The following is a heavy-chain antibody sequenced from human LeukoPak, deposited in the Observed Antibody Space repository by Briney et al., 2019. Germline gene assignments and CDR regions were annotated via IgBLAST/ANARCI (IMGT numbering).Heavy chain of an antibody. V-gene: IGHV1-18*01. J-gene: IGHJ4*02. Sequence: APVKFSCKASGYTFTSYGISWVRQSPGQGLEWMGWISAYNGNTNYAQKLQGRVTMTTDTSTSTAYMELRSLRSDDTAVYYCARVGDSSGYYYSDYWGQGTLVTVSS. CDR3: ARVGDSSGYYYSDY. CDR2: ISAYNGNT. CDR1: GYTFTSYG. D-gene: IGHD3-22*01.